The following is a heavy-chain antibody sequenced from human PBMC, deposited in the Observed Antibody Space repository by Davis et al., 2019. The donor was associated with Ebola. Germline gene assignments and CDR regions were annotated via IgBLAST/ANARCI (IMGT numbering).Heavy chain of an antibody. CDR3: ARDRSGYSYGIFDY. CDR1: GFTFSSYA. V-gene: IGHV3-48*03. D-gene: IGHD5-18*01. CDR2: ISSSGSTI. Sequence: GGSLRLPCAASGFTFSSYAMSWVRQAPGKGLEWVSAISSSGSTIYYADSVKGRFTISRDNAKNSLYLQMNSLRAEDTAVYYCARDRSGYSYGIFDYWGQGTLVTVSS. J-gene: IGHJ4*02.